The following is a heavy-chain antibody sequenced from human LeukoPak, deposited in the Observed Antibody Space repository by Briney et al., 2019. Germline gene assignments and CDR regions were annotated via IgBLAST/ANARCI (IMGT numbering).Heavy chain of an antibody. CDR2: IWYDGSNR. CDR3: ARGTGAKRYYFDL. V-gene: IGHV3-33*08. J-gene: IGHJ4*02. Sequence: GGSLRLSCAASGFTFSSYSMNWVRQAPGKGLEWVTVIWYDGSNRYYADSVKGRITISRDTSENTVSLQINNVKVDDTAIYYCARGTGAKRYYFDLWGQGILVTVSS. CDR1: GFTFSSYS.